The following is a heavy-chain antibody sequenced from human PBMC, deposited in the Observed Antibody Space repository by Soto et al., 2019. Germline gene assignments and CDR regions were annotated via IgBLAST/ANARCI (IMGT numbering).Heavy chain of an antibody. Sequence: SETLSLTCAVYGGSFSGHSWTWIRQSPGKGLEWIGDINHSGSVNYSPSLKSRVTISLDTSKNQFSLTLNAVTSADTAMYSCSTRAYATTGYNRFDPWGKGTLVTVSS. CDR3: STRAYATTGYNRFDP. J-gene: IGHJ5*01. CDR1: GGSFSGHS. CDR2: INHSGSV. D-gene: IGHD1-26*01. V-gene: IGHV4-34*01.